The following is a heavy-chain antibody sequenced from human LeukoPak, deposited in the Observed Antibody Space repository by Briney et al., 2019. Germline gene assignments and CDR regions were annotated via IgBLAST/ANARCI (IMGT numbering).Heavy chain of an antibody. CDR2: IIPIFGTA. V-gene: IGHV1-69*01. D-gene: IGHD3-3*01. CDR3: ARDPYDFWSGSYYYMDV. CDR1: GGTFSSYA. J-gene: IGHJ6*03. Sequence: SVKVSCKASGGTFSSYAISWVRQAPGQGLEWMGGIIPIFGTANYAQKFQGRVTITADESTSTAYMELSSLRSEDTAVYYCARDPYDFWSGSYYYMDVWGKGATVTVSS.